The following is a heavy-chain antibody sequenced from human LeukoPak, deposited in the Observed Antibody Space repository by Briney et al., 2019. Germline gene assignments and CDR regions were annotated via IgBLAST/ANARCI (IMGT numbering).Heavy chain of an antibody. Sequence: SETLSLTCTVSGGSISSYYWSWIRQPAGKGLEWIGRIYTSGRTNYNPSLKSRVTISVDKSKNQFSLKLSSVTAADTAVYYCAREVVAATPNYYYYIDVWGKGTTVTVSS. CDR3: AREVVAATPNYYYYIDV. J-gene: IGHJ6*03. CDR1: GGSISSYY. CDR2: IYTSGRT. V-gene: IGHV4-4*07. D-gene: IGHD2-15*01.